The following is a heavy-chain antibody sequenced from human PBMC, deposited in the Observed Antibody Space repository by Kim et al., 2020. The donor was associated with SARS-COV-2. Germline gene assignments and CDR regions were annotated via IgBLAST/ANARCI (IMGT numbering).Heavy chain of an antibody. CDR2: IIPIFGTA. CDR1: GGTFSSYA. J-gene: IGHJ6*02. Sequence: SVKVSCKASGGTFSSYAISWVRQAPGQGLEWMGGIIPIFGTANYAQKFQGRVTITADESTSTAYMELSSLRSEDTAVYYCAREILEGRFLEWLPRYYGMDVWGQGTTVTVSS. D-gene: IGHD3-3*01. V-gene: IGHV1-69*13. CDR3: AREILEGRFLEWLPRYYGMDV.